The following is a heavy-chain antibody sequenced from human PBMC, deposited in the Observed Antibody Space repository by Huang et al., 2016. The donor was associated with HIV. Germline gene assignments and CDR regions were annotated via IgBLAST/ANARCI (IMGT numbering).Heavy chain of an antibody. Sequence: QVQLVQSGAEVKNPGASVRVSCKASGYTFTHSNIHWVRQAPGQGLEWMGWINPKGGGTIYAQRFQGRITMTRDTTISTVHMDLRRIQSDDTAVYFCARDWSFGSSTSPADWGQGTLVTVSS. CDR3: ARDWSFGSSTSPAD. CDR2: INPKGGGT. D-gene: IGHD6-6*01. J-gene: IGHJ4*02. V-gene: IGHV1-2*02. CDR1: GYTFTHSN.